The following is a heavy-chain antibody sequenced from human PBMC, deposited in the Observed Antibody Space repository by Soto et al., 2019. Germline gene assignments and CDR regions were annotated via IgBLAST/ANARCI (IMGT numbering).Heavy chain of an antibody. Sequence: PGGSLRLSCAASGFTFSSYWMSWVRQAPGKGLEWVANIKQDGSEKYYVDSVKGRFTISRDNAKNSLYLQMNSLRAEDTAVYYCAREVGQWLQKGYYYYYGMDVWGQGTTVTVSS. CDR2: IKQDGSEK. D-gene: IGHD5-12*01. CDR3: AREVGQWLQKGYYYYYGMDV. V-gene: IGHV3-7*03. J-gene: IGHJ6*02. CDR1: GFTFSSYW.